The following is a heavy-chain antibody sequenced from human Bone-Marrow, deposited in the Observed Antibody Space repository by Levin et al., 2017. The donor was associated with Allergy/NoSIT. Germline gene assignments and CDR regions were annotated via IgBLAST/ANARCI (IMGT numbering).Heavy chain of an antibody. J-gene: IGHJ4*02. CDR1: GFTLSRCH. Sequence: GESLKISCEASGFTLSRCHMHWIRQAPGKGLEWLTTMSSDGSIPYADSVEGRFTISRDNSKNTLYLEMDSLTVDDTAVYYCAGGPKLVGLFSSDYWGQGTLVTVSS. V-gene: IGHV3-30*03. D-gene: IGHD2-15*01. CDR2: MSSDGSIP. CDR3: AGGPKLVGLFSSDY.